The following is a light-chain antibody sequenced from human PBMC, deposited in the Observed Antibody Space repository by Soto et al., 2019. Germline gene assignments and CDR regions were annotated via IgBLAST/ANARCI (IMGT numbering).Light chain of an antibody. Sequence: QSVLTQPASVSGSPGQSITISCTGTSSDVGGYNYVSWYQQHPGKAPKLMIYDVSNRPSGVSNRFSGSKSGNTASLTISGLQAEDEVDYYCSSYTSSSTPYVFGTGTKVTVL. J-gene: IGLJ1*01. CDR1: SSDVGGYNY. CDR2: DVS. CDR3: SSYTSSSTPYV. V-gene: IGLV2-14*01.